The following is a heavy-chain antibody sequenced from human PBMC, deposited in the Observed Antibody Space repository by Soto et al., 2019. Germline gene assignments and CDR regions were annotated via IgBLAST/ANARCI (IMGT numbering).Heavy chain of an antibody. J-gene: IGHJ4*02. CDR3: ATLTFYSSIAARRKFDY. CDR2: FDPEDGET. CDR1: GYTLTELS. V-gene: IGHV1-24*01. D-gene: IGHD6-6*01. Sequence: QVQLVQSGAEVKKPGASVKVSCKVSGYTLTELSMHWVRQAPGKGLEWMGGFDPEDGETIYAQKFQGRVTMTEDTSTDTAYMELSSLRSEDMAVYYCATLTFYSSIAARRKFDYWGQGTLVTVSS.